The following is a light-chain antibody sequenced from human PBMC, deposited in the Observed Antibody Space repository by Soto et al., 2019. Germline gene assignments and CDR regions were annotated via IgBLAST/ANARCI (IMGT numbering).Light chain of an antibody. CDR2: SAS. V-gene: IGKV1-39*01. CDR1: QSISTS. J-gene: IGKJ5*01. Sequence: DIQMTQSPSSLSASVGDRVTITCRASQSISTSLNWYQQEPGKAPKLLIYSASSLQSGVPSRFSGSGSGTDFTLTISSLQPEDFANYYCQQGYNTLSPTFGQGTRLEIK. CDR3: QQGYNTLSPT.